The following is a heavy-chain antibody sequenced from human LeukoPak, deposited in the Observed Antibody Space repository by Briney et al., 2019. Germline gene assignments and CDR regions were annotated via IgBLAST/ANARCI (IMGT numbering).Heavy chain of an antibody. J-gene: IGHJ6*03. CDR1: RFTFSDYY. D-gene: IGHD3-22*01. Sequence: GGSLRLSCAASRFTFSDYYMTWVRQAPGRGLEWVANIKEDGSEKNYVDSVKGRFTISRDNAKNSLYLQMNSLRAEDTAVYYCASLYYYDSRGDMDVWGKGTTVTVSS. V-gene: IGHV3-7*01. CDR2: IKEDGSEK. CDR3: ASLYYYDSRGDMDV.